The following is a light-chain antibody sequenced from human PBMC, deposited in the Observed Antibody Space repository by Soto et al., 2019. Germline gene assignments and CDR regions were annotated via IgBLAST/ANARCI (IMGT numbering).Light chain of an antibody. Sequence: EIVLTQSPGTLSLSPGERATLSCRSSHSVSRNYLAWYQQKPGQAPRLLIYDVSSRATGIPDRFSGSGSGTDCTLTIRRLEPVDFAVYYCQQYGISPTFGQGTKVEIK. CDR3: QQYGISPT. CDR1: HSVSRNY. CDR2: DVS. V-gene: IGKV3-20*01. J-gene: IGKJ1*01.